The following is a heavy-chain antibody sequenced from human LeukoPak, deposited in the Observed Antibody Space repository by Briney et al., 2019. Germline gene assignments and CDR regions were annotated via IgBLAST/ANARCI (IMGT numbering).Heavy chain of an antibody. D-gene: IGHD3-22*01. CDR3: ARGRNYYDSSGYYYEGDAFDI. CDR1: GHIFTSYY. V-gene: IGHV1-46*01. Sequence: GASVKVSCKASGHIFTSYYMYWVRQAPGQGLEWMGIINPGGGSIRYAQKFQGRVTMTRDTSTGTVYMELSGLRSEDTAMYYCARGRNYYDSSGYYYEGDAFDIWGQGTMVTVSS. J-gene: IGHJ3*02. CDR2: INPGGGSI.